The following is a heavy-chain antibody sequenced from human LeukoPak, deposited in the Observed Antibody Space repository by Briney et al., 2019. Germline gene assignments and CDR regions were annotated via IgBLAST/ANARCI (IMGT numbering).Heavy chain of an antibody. CDR1: GFTFSSYA. Sequence: GGSLRLSCAASGFTFSSYAMSWVRQAPGKGLEWVSYISSSSSTIYYADSVKGRFTISRDNSKNTLYLQMNSLRAEDTAVYYCARPASAYSGIRLDYWGQGTLVTVSS. CDR2: ISSSSSTI. J-gene: IGHJ4*02. CDR3: ARPASAYSGIRLDY. D-gene: IGHD1-26*01. V-gene: IGHV3-48*01.